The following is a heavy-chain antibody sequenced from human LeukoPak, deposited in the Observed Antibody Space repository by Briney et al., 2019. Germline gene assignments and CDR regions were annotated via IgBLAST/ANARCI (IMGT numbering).Heavy chain of an antibody. J-gene: IGHJ4*02. D-gene: IGHD3-3*01. Sequence: SETLSLTCTVSGGSISSGSYYWSWIRQPAGKGLEWIGRIYTSGSTNYNPSLKSRVTISVDTSENQFSLKLSSVTAADTAVYYCARLTARFYDFWSQGTLVTVSS. CDR1: GGSISSGSYY. V-gene: IGHV4-61*02. CDR2: IYTSGST. CDR3: ARLTARFYDF.